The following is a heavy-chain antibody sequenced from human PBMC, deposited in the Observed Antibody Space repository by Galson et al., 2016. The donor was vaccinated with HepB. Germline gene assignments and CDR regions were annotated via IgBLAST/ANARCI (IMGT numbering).Heavy chain of an antibody. CDR3: ARGDFSNNGGIYYYGMDV. J-gene: IGHJ6*02. V-gene: IGHV4-61*09. D-gene: IGHD4-11*01. CDR2: IYTSGST. CDR1: GGSISSGSYY. Sequence: TLSLTCTVSGGSISSGSYYWSWIRQPAGKRLEWIGHIYTSGSTSYSPSLKGRVTISLDTSKIQFSLRLTSVTAADTAVYYCARGDFSNNGGIYYYGMDVWGQGTTVTVSS.